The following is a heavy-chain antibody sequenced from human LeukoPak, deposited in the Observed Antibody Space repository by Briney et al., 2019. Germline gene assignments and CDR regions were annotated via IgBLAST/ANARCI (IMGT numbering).Heavy chain of an antibody. CDR1: GGSVSSGNYY. Sequence: PSETLSLTCTVSGGSVSSGNYYWSWIRQPPGKGLEWIGYIYYSGSTKYIPSLKSRVTISVDTSKNQFSLKLSSVTAADTAVYHCARNRVYSSSWYDWFDPWGQGTLVTVSS. D-gene: IGHD6-13*01. J-gene: IGHJ5*02. V-gene: IGHV4-61*01. CDR2: IYYSGST. CDR3: ARNRVYSSSWYDWFDP.